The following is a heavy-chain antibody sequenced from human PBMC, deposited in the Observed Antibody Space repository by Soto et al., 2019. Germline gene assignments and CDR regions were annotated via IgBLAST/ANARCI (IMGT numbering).Heavy chain of an antibody. Sequence: SETLSLTCAVSGGSISSYYWSWIRQPPGKGLEWIGYIYYSGSTNYNPSLKSRVTISVDTSKNQFSLKLSSVTAADTAVYYCARRWGAAVDYWGQGTLVTVSS. J-gene: IGHJ4*02. CDR1: GGSISSYY. D-gene: IGHD1-26*01. CDR2: IYYSGST. V-gene: IGHV4-59*08. CDR3: ARRWGAAVDY.